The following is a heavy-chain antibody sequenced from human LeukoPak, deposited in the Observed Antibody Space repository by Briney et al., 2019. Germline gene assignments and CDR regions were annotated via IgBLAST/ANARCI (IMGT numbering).Heavy chain of an antibody. CDR2: IWYDGSNK. CDR1: GFGFSSYA. CDR3: ARGAAAADFDY. Sequence: GRSLRLSCAASGFGFSSYAMHWVRQAPGKGLEWVAVIWYDGSNKYYADSVKGRFTISRDNSKNTLYLQMNSLRAEDTAVYYCARGAAAADFDYWGQGTLVTVSS. J-gene: IGHJ4*02. D-gene: IGHD6-13*01. V-gene: IGHV3-33*08.